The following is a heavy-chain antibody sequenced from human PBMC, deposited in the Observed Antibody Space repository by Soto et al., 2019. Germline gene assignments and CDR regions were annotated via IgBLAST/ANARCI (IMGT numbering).Heavy chain of an antibody. V-gene: IGHV3-33*01. J-gene: IGHJ6*02. CDR2: IWYDGSNK. Sequence: GGSLRLSCAASGFTFSSYGMHWVRQAPGKGLEWVAVIWYDGSNKYYADSVKGRFTISRDNSKNTLYLQMNSLRAEDTAVYYCARDLGIAAAGTYYYYGMDVWGQGTTVTVSS. CDR3: ARDLGIAAAGTYYYYGMDV. CDR1: GFTFSSYG. D-gene: IGHD6-13*01.